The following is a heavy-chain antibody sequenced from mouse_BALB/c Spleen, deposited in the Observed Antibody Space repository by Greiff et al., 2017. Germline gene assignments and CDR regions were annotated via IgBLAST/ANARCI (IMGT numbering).Heavy chain of an antibody. CDR1: GFTFSSYG. CDR2: INSNGGST. V-gene: IGHV5-6-3*01. J-gene: IGHJ2*01. CDR3: ARVNYYFDY. Sequence: EVQVVESGGGLVQPGGSLKLSCAASGFTFSSYGMSWVRQTPDKRLELVATINSNGGSTYYPDSVKGRFTISRDNAKNTLYLQMSSLKSEDTAMYYCARVNYYFDYWGQGTTLTVSS.